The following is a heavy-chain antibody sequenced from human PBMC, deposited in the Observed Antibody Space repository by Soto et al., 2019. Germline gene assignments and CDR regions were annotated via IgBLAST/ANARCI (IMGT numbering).Heavy chain of an antibody. D-gene: IGHD3-3*01. Sequence: PSETLSLTCAVYGGSFSGHSWTWIRQSPGKGLEWIGDINHSGRVNYSPSLKSRVTISLDTSKNQFSLTLSAVTAADTAVYYCARMVGDFWSGYYTPKYNWFDPWGQGTLVTVSS. J-gene: IGHJ5*02. CDR3: ARMVGDFWSGYYTPKYNWFDP. V-gene: IGHV4-34*01. CDR2: INHSGRV. CDR1: GGSFSGHS.